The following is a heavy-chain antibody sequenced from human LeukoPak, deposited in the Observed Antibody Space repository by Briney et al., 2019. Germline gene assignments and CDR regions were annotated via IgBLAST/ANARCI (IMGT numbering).Heavy chain of an antibody. Sequence: PGGSLRLSCAASGFTFSSYSMNWVRQAPGTGLEWVSSISSSTSYIYYAASVKGRFTISRDNAKNSLYLQMNSLRAEDTAVYYCARSSSGLPVNWGQGALVTVSS. CDR1: GFTFSSYS. CDR3: ARSSSGLPVN. V-gene: IGHV3-21*01. CDR2: ISSSTSYI. D-gene: IGHD3-10*01. J-gene: IGHJ4*02.